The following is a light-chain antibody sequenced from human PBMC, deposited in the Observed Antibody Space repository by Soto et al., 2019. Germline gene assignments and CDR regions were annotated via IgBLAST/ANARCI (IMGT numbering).Light chain of an antibody. CDR3: SSYTTSTTLV. J-gene: IGLJ2*01. CDR2: EVT. V-gene: IGLV2-14*01. Sequence: QSVLTQPASVSGSPGQSNTISCAGTSSDVGGYNYVSWYQQHPGKAPKLMIYEVTNRPSGVSNRFSGSKSGNTASLTISGLQAEDDADYYCSSYTTSTTLVFGGGTKLTVL. CDR1: SSDVGGYNY.